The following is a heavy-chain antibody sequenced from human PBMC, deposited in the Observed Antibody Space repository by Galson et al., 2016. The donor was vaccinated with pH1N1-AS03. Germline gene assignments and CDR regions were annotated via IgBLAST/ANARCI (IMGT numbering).Heavy chain of an antibody. CDR1: GFTFSSYG. CDR3: AKDRVRLQVTESSAFDI. V-gene: IGHV3-30*02. J-gene: IGHJ3*02. Sequence: SLRLSCAASGFTFSSYGLHWIRQAPGEGLEWVTFIRYDGSNTYYVDSVRGRFTISRHNSKNMLYLQMNSLRAEDSAAYYCAKDRVRLQVTESSAFDIWGQGTMVTVSS. CDR2: IRYDGSNT. D-gene: IGHD4-23*01.